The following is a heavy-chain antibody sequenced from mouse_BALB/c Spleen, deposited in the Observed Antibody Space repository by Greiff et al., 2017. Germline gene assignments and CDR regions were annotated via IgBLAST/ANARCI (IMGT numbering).Heavy chain of an antibody. V-gene: IGHV1S53*02. J-gene: IGHJ1*01. Sequence: QVQLQQSDAELVKPGASVKISCKASGYTFTDHAIHWVKQKPEQGLEWIGYISPGNGDIKYNEKFKGKATLTADKSSSTAYMQLNSLTSEDSAVYFCMALSLLRLHWYFDVWGAGTTVTVSS. CDR3: MALSLLRLHWYFDV. CDR1: GYTFTDHA. CDR2: ISPGNGDI. D-gene: IGHD1-2*01.